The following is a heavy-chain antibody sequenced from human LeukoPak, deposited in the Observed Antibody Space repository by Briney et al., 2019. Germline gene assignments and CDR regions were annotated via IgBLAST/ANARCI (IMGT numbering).Heavy chain of an antibody. CDR1: GFTFIKYW. D-gene: IGHD3-16*01. CDR2: INDDGSST. J-gene: IGHJ4*02. CDR3: VRGGSPYSFDS. V-gene: IGHV3-74*01. Sequence: GGSLRLSCAASGFTFIKYWMHWVRHAPGKGLVWVSFINDDGSSTNYADSVKGRFTISRDNAKNTLYLQVNSLRAEDTAVYYCVRGGSPYSFDSWGQGTLVTVSS.